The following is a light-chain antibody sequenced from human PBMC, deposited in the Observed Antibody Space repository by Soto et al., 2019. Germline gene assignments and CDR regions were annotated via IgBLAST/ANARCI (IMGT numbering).Light chain of an antibody. Sequence: IVLTHSPGTLSVSPLKRASLSWVSSQSISSSYLAWYQQRPGQAPRLLIYDASHRATGIPARFSGSGSETDFTLTISSLEPEDFAVYYCQQRSNWPSITFGQGTRLEIK. CDR2: DAS. CDR1: QSISSSY. V-gene: IGKV3D-20*02. CDR3: QQRSNWPSIT. J-gene: IGKJ5*01.